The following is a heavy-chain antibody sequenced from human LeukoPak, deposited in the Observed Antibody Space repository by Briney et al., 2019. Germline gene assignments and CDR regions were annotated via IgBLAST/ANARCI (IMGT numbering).Heavy chain of an antibody. CDR2: IYSGGST. J-gene: IGHJ4*02. CDR3: ARSPGWELQTGDY. D-gene: IGHD1-26*01. Sequence: GGSLRLSCAASGFTVSGNYMSWVRQAPGKGLEWVLIIYSGGSTYYADSVKGRFTISRDNSKNTLYLQMNSLRAEDTAVYYCARSPGWELQTGDYWGQGTLVTVSS. V-gene: IGHV3-53*01. CDR1: GFTVSGNY.